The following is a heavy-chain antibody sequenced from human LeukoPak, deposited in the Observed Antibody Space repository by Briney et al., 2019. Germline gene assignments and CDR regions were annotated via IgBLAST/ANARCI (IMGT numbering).Heavy chain of an antibody. CDR3: ARQASDYFYYYMDV. CDR2: IYYSGTT. Sequence: SETLSLTCTVSGGSISSSSYYWGWIRQPPGKGLEWIGSIYYSGTTYCNPSLESRVTISEDTSKNQFSLMLRSVTAAGTAVYFCARQASDYFYYYMDVWGKGTTVTVSS. V-gene: IGHV4-39*01. CDR1: GGSISSSSYY. J-gene: IGHJ6*03.